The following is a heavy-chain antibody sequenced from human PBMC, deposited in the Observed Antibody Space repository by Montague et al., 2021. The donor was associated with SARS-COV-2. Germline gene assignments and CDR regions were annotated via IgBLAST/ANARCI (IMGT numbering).Heavy chain of an antibody. J-gene: IGHJ5*02. D-gene: IGHD6-13*01. V-gene: IGHV3-11*01. CDR1: GFIFTNYF. CDR2: MDINGDLK. Sequence: SLRLSCAASGFIFTNYFVSWIRQAPERGLEWVSYMDINGDLKYYVDSVRGRFTISRDNAKNSFFLQMNSLRVEDTAVYYCATVGSRSIQAWGQGTLVTVSS. CDR3: ATVGSRSIQA.